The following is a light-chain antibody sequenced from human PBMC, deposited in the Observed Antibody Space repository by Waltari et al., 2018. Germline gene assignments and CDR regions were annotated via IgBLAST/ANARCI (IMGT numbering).Light chain of an antibody. CDR1: HSLVYSDGNTN. CDR2: RVS. Sequence: DVVMTQSPLSLPVTLGQPASISCRSSHSLVYSDGNTNLIWFQQRPGQSPRRLIYRVSNRDSGVPDRFSGSGSGTDFTLKISRVEPEDVGIYYCMQGTHWPYTFGQGTKLDIK. J-gene: IGKJ2*01. CDR3: MQGTHWPYT. V-gene: IGKV2-30*01.